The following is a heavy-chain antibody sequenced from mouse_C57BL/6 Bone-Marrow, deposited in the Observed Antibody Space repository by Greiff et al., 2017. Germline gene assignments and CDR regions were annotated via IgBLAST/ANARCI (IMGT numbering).Heavy chain of an antibody. CDR2: SRNKANDYTT. Sequence: EVQGVESGGGLVQSGRSLRLSCATSGFTFSDFYMEWVRQAPGKGLEWIAASRNKANDYTTEYSASVKGRFIVSRDTSQSILYLQMNALRAEDTAIYYCARGGGSYWYFDVWGTGTTVTVSS. CDR1: GFTFSDFY. CDR3: ARGGGSYWYFDV. V-gene: IGHV7-1*01. J-gene: IGHJ1*03.